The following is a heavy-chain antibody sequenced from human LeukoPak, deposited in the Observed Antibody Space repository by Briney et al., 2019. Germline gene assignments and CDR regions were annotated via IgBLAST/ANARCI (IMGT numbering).Heavy chain of an antibody. CDR1: GFNFDDYV. D-gene: IGHD3-22*01. V-gene: IGHV3-23*01. J-gene: IGHJ3*02. CDR2: ISGSGGTT. CDR3: AKGTNYYDSSGYYLPDAYDI. Sequence: PGGSLRLSCAVSGFNFDDYVMTWVRQAPGKGLEWVSGISGSGGTTYYADSVKGRFTISRDNSKNTLYLQMNSLRAEDTAVYYCAKGTNYYDSSGYYLPDAYDIQGHRTIVTASS.